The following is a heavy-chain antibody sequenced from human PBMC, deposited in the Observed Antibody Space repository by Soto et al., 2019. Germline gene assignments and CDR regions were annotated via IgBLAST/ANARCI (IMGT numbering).Heavy chain of an antibody. CDR1: DGSSSGHY. D-gene: IGHD3-9*01. CDR3: ARASQCESYFGCFAWLDF. V-gene: IGHV4-34*01. Sequence: SDTLSLTSAVYDGSSSGHYWSWIRQPPGKMKERIGAINHSGSTNYNQSLKSRVTISIDTSKNHFPLNMTSVTAAETAVYYCARASQCESYFGCFAWLDFWGQGTLVTVSS. J-gene: IGHJ4*02. CDR2: INHSGST.